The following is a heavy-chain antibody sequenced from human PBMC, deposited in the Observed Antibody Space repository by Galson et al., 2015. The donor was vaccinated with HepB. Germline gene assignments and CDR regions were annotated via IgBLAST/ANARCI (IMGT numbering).Heavy chain of an antibody. D-gene: IGHD6-13*01. CDR1: GFTFSGSA. V-gene: IGHV3-73*01. CDR3: TRLADLSGYRSS. CDR2: IRSNASNYAT. Sequence: SLRLSCAASGFTFSGSAIHWVRQTSGQGLEWVGRIRSNASNYATAYTASLKGRFTISRDNSKDTAYLHMRSLRTEDTAVYYCTRLADLSGYRSSWGQGTLVTVSS. J-gene: IGHJ4*02.